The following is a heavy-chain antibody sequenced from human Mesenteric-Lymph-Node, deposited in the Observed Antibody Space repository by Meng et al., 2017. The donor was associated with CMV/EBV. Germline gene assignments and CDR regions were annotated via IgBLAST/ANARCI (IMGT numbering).Heavy chain of an antibody. J-gene: IGHJ6*02. CDR3: AKGGYSDYGYYYYGMDV. CDR1: GFTVSTNY. D-gene: IGHD4-11*01. Sequence: GGSLRLSCSASGFTVSTNYMSWVRQAPGKGLEWVSIIYASGSTYYADSVKGRFTISRDYSRNTLYLQMNSLRTEDTAIYYCAKGGYSDYGYYYYGMDVWGQGTTVTVSS. CDR2: IYASGST. V-gene: IGHV3-66*02.